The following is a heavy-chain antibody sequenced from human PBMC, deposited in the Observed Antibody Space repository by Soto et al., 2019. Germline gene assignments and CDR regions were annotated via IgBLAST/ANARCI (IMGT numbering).Heavy chain of an antibody. J-gene: IGHJ5*02. D-gene: IGHD3-22*01. CDR1: GDSLGSGNFY. CDR3: ARKDKSGYCNWFDP. V-gene: IGHV4-61*01. Sequence: ETLSLTCSVSGDSLGSGNFYWSWIRLPPGKGLEWIGYIHYIGSTIYNPSLETRVTISVDKSKNQFSMNLSSVTAADTAVYFSARKDKSGYCNWFDPWGQGTLVTVSS. CDR2: IHYIGST.